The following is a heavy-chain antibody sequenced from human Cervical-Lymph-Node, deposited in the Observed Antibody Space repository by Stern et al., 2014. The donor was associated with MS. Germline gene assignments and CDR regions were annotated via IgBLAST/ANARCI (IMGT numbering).Heavy chain of an antibody. J-gene: IGHJ6*02. D-gene: IGHD2-21*01. Sequence: EEQLVESGGGLVQPGGSLRLFCADSGFTFNNHWGHWVRQTTGKGLVWVSRINPDGSWTNYAEYVKGRFTVTRENAKNKVYLQMSSLRVEDTAVYFCASAVDCGDGRCHPYRYNVLDVWGQGATVTVSS. CDR1: GFTFNNHW. CDR3: ASAVDCGDGRCHPYRYNVLDV. V-gene: IGHV3-74*01. CDR2: INPDGSWT.